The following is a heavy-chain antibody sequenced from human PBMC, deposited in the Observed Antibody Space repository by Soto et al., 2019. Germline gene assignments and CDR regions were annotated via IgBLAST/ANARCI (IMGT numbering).Heavy chain of an antibody. D-gene: IGHD2-15*01. CDR3: ARHCSDFWFDP. CDR2: IYYSGST. J-gene: IGHJ5*02. Sequence: QLQLQESGPGLVKPSETLSLTCTVSGGSISSSSYFWGWIRQPPGKGLEWIGSIYYSGSTYYNPSLKSRVTVSVDTSKNQFSLKLNSVTAADTAVYYCARHCSDFWFDPWGQGTLVTVSS. V-gene: IGHV4-39*01. CDR1: GGSISSSSYF.